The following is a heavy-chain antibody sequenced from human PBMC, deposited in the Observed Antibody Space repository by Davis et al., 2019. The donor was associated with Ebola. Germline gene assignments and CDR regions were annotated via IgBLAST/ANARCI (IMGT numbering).Heavy chain of an antibody. CDR1: GGTFSSYA. CDR3: ARDRVYQLRSMDV. D-gene: IGHD2-2*01. Sequence: SVKVSCKASGGTFSSYAISWVRQAPGQGLEWMGGIIPIFGTANYAQKFQGRVTITADESTSTAYMELSSLRSEDTAVYYCARDRVYQLRSMDVWGKGTTVTVSS. CDR2: IIPIFGTA. J-gene: IGHJ6*04. V-gene: IGHV1-69*13.